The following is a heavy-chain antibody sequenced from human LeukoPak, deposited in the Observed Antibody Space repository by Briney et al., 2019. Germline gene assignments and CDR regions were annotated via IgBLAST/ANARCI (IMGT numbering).Heavy chain of an antibody. J-gene: IGHJ3*01. V-gene: IGHV5-51*01. Sequence: GESLKISCEGSGYMFSNYWIGWVRQMPGKGLEWMGIIYPGDSDTTYSPSFQGQVTISADTSINTAYVQWTSLKASDTAMYYCASTHPRHDGFDLWGPGTKVTVSS. CDR3: ASTHPRHDGFDL. CDR1: GYMFSNYW. CDR2: IYPGDSDT.